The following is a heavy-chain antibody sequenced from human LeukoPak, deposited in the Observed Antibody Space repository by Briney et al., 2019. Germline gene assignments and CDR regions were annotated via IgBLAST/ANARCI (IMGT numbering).Heavy chain of an antibody. V-gene: IGHV3-9*01. J-gene: IGHJ4*02. D-gene: IGHD6-19*01. CDR2: ISCNSGSI. CDR3: AKDMGRDSSGWYRGAFIDY. CDR1: GFTFDDYA. Sequence: GGSLRLSCAASGFTFDDYAMHWVRQAPGKGLEWVSGISCNSGSIGYADSVKGRFTISRDNAKNSLYLQMNSLRAEDTALYYCAKDMGRDSSGWYRGAFIDYWGQGTLVTVSS.